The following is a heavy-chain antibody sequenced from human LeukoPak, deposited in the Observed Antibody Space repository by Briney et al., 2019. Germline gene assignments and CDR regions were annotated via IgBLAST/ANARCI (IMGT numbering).Heavy chain of an antibody. J-gene: IGHJ5*02. D-gene: IGHD2-15*01. CDR3: ARDVGGWFDP. Sequence: GGSLRLSCAASGFTFSSYWMHWVRQAPGKGLVWASRINSDGSSTSYADSVKGRFTISRDNAKNTLYLQMNSLRAEDTAVYYCARDVGGWFDPWGQGTLVTVSS. V-gene: IGHV3-74*01. CDR1: GFTFSSYW. CDR2: INSDGSST.